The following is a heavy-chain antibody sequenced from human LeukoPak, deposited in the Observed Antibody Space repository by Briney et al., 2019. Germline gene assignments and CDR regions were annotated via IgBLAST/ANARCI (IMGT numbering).Heavy chain of an antibody. J-gene: IGHJ6*02. CDR3: ARDTNREQDI. CDR1: GFTVSSNY. V-gene: IGHV3-64*01. D-gene: IGHD3-3*01. Sequence: GGSLRLSCAASGFTVSSNYMSWVRQTPGKGLEYVSAISSNGGKTHYTNSVKGRFTISRDNSKNTVYLQMGSLSTEDTAVYYCARDTNREQDIWGQGTTVTVSS. CDR2: ISSNGGKT.